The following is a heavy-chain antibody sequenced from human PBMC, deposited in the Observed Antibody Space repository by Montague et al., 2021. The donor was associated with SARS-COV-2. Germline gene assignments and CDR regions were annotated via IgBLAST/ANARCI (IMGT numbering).Heavy chain of an antibody. D-gene: IGHD2-8*01. Sequence: SETLSLTCTVSGGSISGYYWSWIRQSPGKGLERIGYIYYSGSTXXXPXXXXRVTVSVDRSKNQVSLKLSSVTPADTAVYYCARLLRSCSNGVCRTYYYYAMDVWGQGTTVTVSS. CDR2: IYYSGST. J-gene: IGHJ6*02. CDR3: ARLLRSCSNGVCRTYYYYAMDV. CDR1: GGSISGYY. V-gene: IGHV4-59*01.